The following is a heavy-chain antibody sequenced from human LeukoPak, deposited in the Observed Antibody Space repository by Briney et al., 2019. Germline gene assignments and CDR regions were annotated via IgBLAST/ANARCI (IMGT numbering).Heavy chain of an antibody. CDR3: AREREGPYGYLDY. Sequence: SETLSLTCTVSGGSISSYYWSWIRQPAGKGLEWIGRIYISGSTDYNPSLKSRLTISLDTSKNHFSLTLRSVTAADTAVYYCAREREGPYGYLDYWGQGTLVTVSS. CDR2: IYISGST. CDR1: GGSISSYY. J-gene: IGHJ4*02. D-gene: IGHD4-17*01. V-gene: IGHV4-4*07.